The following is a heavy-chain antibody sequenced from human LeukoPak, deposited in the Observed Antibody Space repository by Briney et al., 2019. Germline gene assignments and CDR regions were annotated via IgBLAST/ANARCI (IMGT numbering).Heavy chain of an antibody. CDR3: ARDSSAVDTAMVRGWFDP. CDR2: IYYSGST. V-gene: IGHV4-59*01. CDR1: GGSISSYY. D-gene: IGHD5-18*01. J-gene: IGHJ5*02. Sequence: PSETLSLTCTVSGGSISSYYWSWIRQPPGKGLEWIGYIYYSGSTNYNPSLKSRVTISVDTSKNQFSLKLSSVTAADTAVYYCARDSSAVDTAMVRGWFDPWGQGTLVTVSP.